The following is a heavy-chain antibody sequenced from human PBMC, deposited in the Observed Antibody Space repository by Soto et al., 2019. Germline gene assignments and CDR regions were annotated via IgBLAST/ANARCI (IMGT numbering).Heavy chain of an antibody. CDR3: TRVGGYYGDYPNFDY. CDR2: IYYTGST. CDR1: GSSIRNYY. J-gene: IGHJ4*02. V-gene: IGHV4-59*01. Sequence: SETLSLTCSVSGSSIRNYYWSWVRQPPGKGLEWIGNIYYTGSTNYNPSLKGRVFISVDSSRRQLSLRLNSLTAADTAVYYCTRVGGYYGDYPNFDYWGQGALITVSS. D-gene: IGHD4-17*01.